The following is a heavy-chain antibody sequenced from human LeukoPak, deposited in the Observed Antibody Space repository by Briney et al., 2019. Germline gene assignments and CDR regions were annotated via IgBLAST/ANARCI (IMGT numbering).Heavy chain of an antibody. CDR2: INPSGGRT. CDR1: GYIFTSYY. Sequence: GASVKVSCKASGYIFTSYYIHWVRQAPGQGLEWMGLINPSGGRTNYAQKFQGRVTMTRDMSTSTVYMELSSLRSEDTAMYYCTRALPHRRLMDTTMEQHWFDPWGQGTLVTVSS. V-gene: IGHV1-46*01. J-gene: IGHJ5*02. D-gene: IGHD5-18*01. CDR3: TRALPHRRLMDTTMEQHWFDP.